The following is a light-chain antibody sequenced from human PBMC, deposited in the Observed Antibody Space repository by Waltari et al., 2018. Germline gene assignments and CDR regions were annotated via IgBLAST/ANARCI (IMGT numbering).Light chain of an antibody. V-gene: IGLV1-51*02. CDR3: GTWDSDLDAGV. CDR2: EHN. J-gene: IGLJ2*01. Sequence: QSVLTQPPSVSAAPGQEVTISCSGGSSNVGNHYVSWYQQLPGTAPKLLIYEHNKRPSWIPDRLSGSKSGTSATLGITVLQTGDEAVFYCGTWDSDLDAGVFGGGTKVTVL. CDR1: SSNVGNHY.